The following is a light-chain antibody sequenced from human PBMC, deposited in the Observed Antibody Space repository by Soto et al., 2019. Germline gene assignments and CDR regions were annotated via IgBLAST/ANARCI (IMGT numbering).Light chain of an antibody. Sequence: EIVMTQSPVTLSVSPGESATLSCRASQSVSSNLAWYQQKPGQAPRLVIYGASTRATGIPDRLSGSGSGTEFTLTISRLQSEDFAVYYCQKYNNWPRTCGQGTKVDIK. CDR1: QSVSSN. CDR2: GAS. CDR3: QKYNNWPRT. J-gene: IGKJ1*01. V-gene: IGKV3-15*01.